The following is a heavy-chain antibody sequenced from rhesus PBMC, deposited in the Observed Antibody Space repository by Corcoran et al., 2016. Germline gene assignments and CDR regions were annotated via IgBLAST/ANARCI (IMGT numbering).Heavy chain of an antibody. CDR3: ARLRYCSSTYCSEFDL. D-gene: IGHD2-15*01. Sequence: QVQLVQSGAEVKKPGSSVKVSCKASGYTFTDYYMHWVRQAPRQGLEWMGWINPYNGNTKYAQKFQGRVTKTRDTSTSTAYMELSSLRSEDTAVYYCARLRYCSSTYCSEFDLWGPGTPITISS. CDR2: INPYNGNT. CDR1: GYTFTDYY. J-gene: IGHJ2*01. V-gene: IGHV1S2*01.